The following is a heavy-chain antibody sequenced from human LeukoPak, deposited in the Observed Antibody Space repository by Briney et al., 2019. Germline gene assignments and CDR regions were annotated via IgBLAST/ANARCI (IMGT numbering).Heavy chain of an antibody. J-gene: IGHJ6*03. V-gene: IGHV3-23*01. CDR1: GFTFSSYG. CDR2: ISGSGGST. CDR3: ARKYSSPYYYYYYYYMDV. D-gene: IGHD6-6*01. Sequence: PGGTLRLSCAASGFTFSSYGMSWVRQAPGKGLEWVSAISGSGGSTYYADSVKGRFTISRDNSKNTLYLQMNSLRAEDTAVYYCARKYSSPYYYYYYYYMDVWGKGTTVTVSS.